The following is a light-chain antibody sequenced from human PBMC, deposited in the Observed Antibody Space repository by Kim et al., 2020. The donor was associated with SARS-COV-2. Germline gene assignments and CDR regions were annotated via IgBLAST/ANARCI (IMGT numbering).Light chain of an antibody. Sequence: SYELTQPPSVSVAPGKTARITWGGNNIGSKSVYWYQQKPGQAPVLVIYYDSDRPSGIPERFSCSNSGNTATLTISRVEAGDEADYYCQVWDSSSDHRVFGGRTQLTVL. V-gene: IGLV3-21*04. J-gene: IGLJ3*02. CDR1: NIGSKS. CDR3: QVWDSSSDHRV. CDR2: YDS.